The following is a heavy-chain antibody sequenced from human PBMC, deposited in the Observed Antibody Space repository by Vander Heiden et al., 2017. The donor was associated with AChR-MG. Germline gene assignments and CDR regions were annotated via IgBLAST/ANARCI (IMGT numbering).Heavy chain of an antibody. D-gene: IGHD4-17*01. CDR3: ARGYGDYQPTYYYYYGMDV. CDR2: IKQDGSEK. CDR1: GFTFSSYW. V-gene: IGHV3-7*04. Sequence: EVQLVESGGGLVQPGGSLRLSCAASGFTFSSYWLGWVRQAPGKSLEWVANIKQDGSEKYYVDSVKGRFTISRDNAKNSLYLQMNSLRAEDTAVYYCARGYGDYQPTYYYYYGMDVWGQGTTVTVSS. J-gene: IGHJ6*02.